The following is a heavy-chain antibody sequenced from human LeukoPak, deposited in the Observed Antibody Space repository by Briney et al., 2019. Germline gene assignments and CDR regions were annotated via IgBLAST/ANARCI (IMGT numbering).Heavy chain of an antibody. D-gene: IGHD3-3*01. V-gene: IGHV1-69*13. J-gene: IGHJ4*02. CDR2: IIPIFGTA. CDR1: GGTFSSYA. Sequence: GASVKVSCKASGGTFSSYAISWVRQAPGQGLEWMGRIIPIFGTANYVQKFQGRVTITADESTSTAYMELSSLRSEDTAVYYCARHPFLRFLEWQHFDYWGQGTLVTVSS. CDR3: ARHPFLRFLEWQHFDY.